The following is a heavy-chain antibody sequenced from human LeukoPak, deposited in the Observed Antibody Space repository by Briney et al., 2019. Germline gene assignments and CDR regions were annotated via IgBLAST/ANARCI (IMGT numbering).Heavy chain of an antibody. D-gene: IGHD3-16*02. V-gene: IGHV4-34*01. CDR2: INHSGST. CDR1: GGSFSGYY. Sequence: PSETLPLTRAVYGGSFSGYYWSWIRQPPGKGLEWIGEINHSGSTNYNPSLKSRVTVSVDTSKNQFSLKLSSVTAADTAVYYCARSNIMITFGGVIVEDDFDYWGQGALVT. J-gene: IGHJ4*02. CDR3: ARSNIMITFGGVIVEDDFDY.